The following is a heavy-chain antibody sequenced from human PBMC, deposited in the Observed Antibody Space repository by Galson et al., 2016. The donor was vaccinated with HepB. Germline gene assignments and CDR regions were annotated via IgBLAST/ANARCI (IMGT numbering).Heavy chain of an antibody. Sequence: SVKVSCKASGYIFTHYYIHWVRQAPGQGLEWMGVINPISGSTTYAQKLRGRVSMTRDTSTRTVCMELTSLRSEDTAVYSCARGGEGHDFIDYWGQGTLVTVSS. CDR1: GYIFTHYY. CDR3: ARGGEGHDFIDY. CDR2: INPISGST. D-gene: IGHD3-16*01. J-gene: IGHJ4*02. V-gene: IGHV1-46*04.